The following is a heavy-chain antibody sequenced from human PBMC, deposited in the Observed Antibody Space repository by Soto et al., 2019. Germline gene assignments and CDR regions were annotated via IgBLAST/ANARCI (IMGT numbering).Heavy chain of an antibody. CDR2: IKQDASEK. Sequence: EVQLVESGGGLVQSGGSLRLSCAASGFTFSNYWMTWVRQAPGKGLEWVANIKQDASEKYYVDSVKGRFTISRDNAKNSLYLQMNRLRAEDTALYYCVRVEGGYYGSGSFGFDYWGQGTLVTVSS. CDR1: GFTFSNYW. V-gene: IGHV3-7*01. CDR3: VRVEGGYYGSGSFGFDY. D-gene: IGHD3-10*01. J-gene: IGHJ4*02.